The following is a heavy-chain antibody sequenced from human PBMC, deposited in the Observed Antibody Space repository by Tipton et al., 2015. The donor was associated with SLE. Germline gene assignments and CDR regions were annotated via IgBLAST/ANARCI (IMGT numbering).Heavy chain of an antibody. Sequence: TLSLTCTVSGGSLSSYYWSWIRQPAGKGLEWIGRIYASGSTEYNPSLKSRVTISVDPSKNQFSLRLRSVTAADTAVYYCARAPGLDRDYSYYYYMGVWGKGTTVTVSS. D-gene: IGHD3/OR15-3a*01. V-gene: IGHV4-4*07. J-gene: IGHJ6*03. CDR1: GGSLSSYY. CDR2: IYASGST. CDR3: ARAPGLDRDYSYYYYMGV.